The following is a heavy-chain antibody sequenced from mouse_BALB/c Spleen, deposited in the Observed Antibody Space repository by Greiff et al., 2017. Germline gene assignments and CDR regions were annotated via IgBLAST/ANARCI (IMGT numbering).Heavy chain of an antibody. CDR3: ARGYDYYAMDY. CDR2: ISYSGST. Sequence: EVKLQESGPGLVKPSQSLSLTCTVTGYSITSYYAWNWIRQFPGNKLGWMGYISYSGSTSYNPSLKRRISITRDTSKNQFFLQLNSVTTEDTATYYCARGYDYYAMDYWGQGTSVTVSS. V-gene: IGHV3-2*02. J-gene: IGHJ4*01. CDR1: GYSITSYYA. D-gene: IGHD2-2*01.